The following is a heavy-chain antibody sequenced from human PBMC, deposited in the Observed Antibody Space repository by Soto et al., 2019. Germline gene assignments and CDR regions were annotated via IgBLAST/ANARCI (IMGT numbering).Heavy chain of an antibody. V-gene: IGHV3-21*01. J-gene: IGHJ4*02. CDR2: ISSSSSYI. CDR1: GFTFSSYS. Sequence: EVQLLESGGGLVKPGGSLRLSCAASGFTFSSYSMNWVRQAPGKGLEWVSSISSSSSYIYYADSVKGRFTISRDNAKNSLYMQMNSLRAEDTAGYYCAIDQSYDSSGYYDYWVQGTLVTVS. D-gene: IGHD3-22*01. CDR3: AIDQSYDSSGYYDY.